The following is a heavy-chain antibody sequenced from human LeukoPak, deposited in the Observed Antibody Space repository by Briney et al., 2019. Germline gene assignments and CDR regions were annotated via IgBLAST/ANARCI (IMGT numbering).Heavy chain of an antibody. J-gene: IGHJ4*02. CDR3: ARDRTTIMSGTAIGGY. Sequence: GALRLSCSASGFTFSSFAMIWVRQPRGKGLEWVSSIFPSGGEIHYADSVRGRSTISRDNAKNSLFLQMNSLTADDTALYYCARDRTTIMSGTAIGGYWGQGTLVTVSS. CDR2: IFPSGGEI. D-gene: IGHD4-11*01. V-gene: IGHV3-21*01. CDR1: GFTFSSFA.